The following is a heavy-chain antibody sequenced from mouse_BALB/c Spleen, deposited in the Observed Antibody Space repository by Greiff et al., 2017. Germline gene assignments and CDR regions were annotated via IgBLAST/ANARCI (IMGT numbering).Heavy chain of an antibody. Sequence: QVQLKQPGAELVKPGTSVKLSCKASGYNFTSYWINWVKLRPGQGLEWIGDIYPGSGSTNYNEKFKSKATLTVDTSSSTAYMQLSSLASEDSALYYCARSAAPYAMDYWGQGTSVTVSS. J-gene: IGHJ4*01. CDR2: IYPGSGST. D-gene: IGHD6-1*01. CDR1: GYNFTSYW. V-gene: IGHV1-55*01. CDR3: ARSAAPYAMDY.